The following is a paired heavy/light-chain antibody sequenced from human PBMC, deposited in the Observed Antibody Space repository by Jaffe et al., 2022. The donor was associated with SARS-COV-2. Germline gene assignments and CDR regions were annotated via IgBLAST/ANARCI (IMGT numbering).Light chain of an antibody. Sequence: QPVLTQSSSASASLGSSVKLTCTLSSGHSTYTIAWHQQQPGKAPRYLMKLEGSGSNNKGSGVPDRFSGSSSGADRYLTISNLQSEDEADYYCETWDRNTWVFGGGTKLTVL. CDR3: ETWDRNTWV. CDR1: SGHSTYT. V-gene: IGLV4-60*03. J-gene: IGLJ3*02. CDR2: LEGSGSN.
Heavy chain of an antibody. J-gene: IGHJ4*02. Sequence: EVQLVESGGGVVQPGGSLRLSCAASGFTFDDYAMHWVRQAPGKGLEWVSLISGDGDNTYYADSVKGRFTISRDNSKNSLYLQMNSLRIEDTALYYCAKDIPQDYWGQGTLVTVSS. CDR3: AKDIPQDY. V-gene: IGHV3-43*02. CDR2: ISGDGDNT. CDR1: GFTFDDYA.